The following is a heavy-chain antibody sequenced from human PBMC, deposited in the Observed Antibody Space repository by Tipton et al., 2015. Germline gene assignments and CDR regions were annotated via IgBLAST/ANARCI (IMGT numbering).Heavy chain of an antibody. CDR2: IYHSGST. Sequence: GSLRLSCAVSGGSITTAYWWRWVRQPPGEGLEYIGEIYHSGSTDYNPSLKSRVTISVDTSKTQFSLKMSSVTASDTAVYYCARARGRHGGLFDSWGQGILVTVSS. J-gene: IGHJ4*02. D-gene: IGHD4-23*01. CDR1: GGSITTAYW. CDR3: ARARGRHGGLFDS. V-gene: IGHV4-4*02.